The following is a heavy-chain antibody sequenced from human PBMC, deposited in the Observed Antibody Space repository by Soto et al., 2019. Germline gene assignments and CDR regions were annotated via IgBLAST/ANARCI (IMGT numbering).Heavy chain of an antibody. CDR2: IYWDDDK. CDR3: AHRRVTVDFDY. CDR1: GFSLSASGVG. D-gene: IGHD2-21*02. V-gene: IGHV2-5*02. J-gene: IGHJ4*02. Sequence: QITLKESGPTLVKPTQTLTLTCTFSGFSLSASGVGVGWIRQPPGKALEWLALIYWDDDKRYSPSLKSRLTITKDTYKNQVVLTMTNMDPVDTATYYCAHRRVTVDFDYWGQGTLVTVSS.